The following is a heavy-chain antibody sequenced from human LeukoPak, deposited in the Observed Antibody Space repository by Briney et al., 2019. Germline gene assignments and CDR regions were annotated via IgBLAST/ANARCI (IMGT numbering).Heavy chain of an antibody. CDR2: IYYSGST. V-gene: IGHV4-39*07. D-gene: IGHD1-26*01. CDR1: GGSISSSSYY. CDR3: ASHKDSGSYSSGASLLYYMDV. J-gene: IGHJ6*03. Sequence: PSETLSLTCTISGGSISSSSYYWGWIRQPPGKGLEWIGSIYYSGSTYYNPSLKSRVTISVDTSKNQFSLKLSSVTAADTAVYYCASHKDSGSYSSGASLLYYMDVWGKGTTVTVSS.